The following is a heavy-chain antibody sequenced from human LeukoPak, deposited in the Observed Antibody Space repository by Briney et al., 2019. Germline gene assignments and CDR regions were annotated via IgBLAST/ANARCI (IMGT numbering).Heavy chain of an antibody. Sequence: SETLSLTCAVYGGSFSGYYWSWIRQPPGKGLEWIGEINHSGSTNYNPSLKSRVTISVDTSKNQFSLKLSSVTAADTAVCYCARGRIAVAGAYYWGQGTLVTVSS. CDR1: GGSFSGYY. J-gene: IGHJ4*02. CDR3: ARGRIAVAGAYY. CDR2: INHSGST. D-gene: IGHD6-19*01. V-gene: IGHV4-34*01.